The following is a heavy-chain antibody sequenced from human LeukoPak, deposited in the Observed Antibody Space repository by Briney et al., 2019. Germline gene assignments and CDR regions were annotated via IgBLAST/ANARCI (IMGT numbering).Heavy chain of an antibody. V-gene: IGHV1-18*01. J-gene: IGHJ6*02. D-gene: IGHD3-9*01. CDR3: ARDRGYDILTGSYYYYGMDV. Sequence: ASVKASCKASGYTFTSYGISGVRQAPGQGLEWMRWISAYNGNTNYAQKLQGRVTMTTDTSTSTAYMELRSLRSDDTAVYYCARDRGYDILTGSYYYYGMDVWGQGTTVTVSS. CDR1: GYTFTSYG. CDR2: ISAYNGNT.